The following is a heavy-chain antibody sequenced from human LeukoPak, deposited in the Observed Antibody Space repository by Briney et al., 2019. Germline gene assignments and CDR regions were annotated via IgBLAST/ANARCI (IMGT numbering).Heavy chain of an antibody. V-gene: IGHV4-59*12. D-gene: IGHD2-2*02. CDR1: NGSLTSYF. J-gene: IGHJ5*02. Sequence: SETLALTCTVSNGSLTSYFWNWIRQPPGKGLEWIGYIHYRGSTNYNPSLKSRVTMSVDTSKNQFSLKLSSVTAADTAVYYCARESGTCSSTSCYTHNWFDPWGQGTLVTVSS. CDR2: IHYRGST. CDR3: ARESGTCSSTSCYTHNWFDP.